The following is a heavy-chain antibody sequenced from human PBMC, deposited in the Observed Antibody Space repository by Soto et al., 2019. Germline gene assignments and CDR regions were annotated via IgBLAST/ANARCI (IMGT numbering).Heavy chain of an antibody. CDR2: ISYDGRNE. V-gene: IGHV3-30*03. CDR1: GFTFSRYG. Sequence: QVHLVESGGGVVQPGRSLRLSCAASGFTFSRYGMHWVRQAPGKGLEWVAVISYDGRNEYYADFVKGRITISRDNSKNTLYLQVNSLRAEDTAVYYCARGEGYDSSRFDYWGQGTLVTVSS. CDR3: ARGEGYDSSRFDY. J-gene: IGHJ4*02. D-gene: IGHD3-22*01.